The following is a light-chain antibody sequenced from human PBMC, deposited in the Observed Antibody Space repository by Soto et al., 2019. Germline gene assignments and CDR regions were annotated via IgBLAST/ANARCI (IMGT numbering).Light chain of an antibody. CDR2: DAS. CDR3: QQRYNWPDT. CDR1: QSVSSS. J-gene: IGKJ2*01. Sequence: EIVLTQSPASLSLSPGERATLSCRASQSVSSSLVWHQQRPGQAPRLLIYDASDRAAGIPARFSGSGSGTDFTLTISSLEPEDFGVYYCQQRYNWPDTFGQGTKLEIK. V-gene: IGKV3-11*01.